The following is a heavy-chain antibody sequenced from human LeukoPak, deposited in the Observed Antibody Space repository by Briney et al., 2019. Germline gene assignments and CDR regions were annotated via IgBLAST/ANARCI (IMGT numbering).Heavy chain of an antibody. V-gene: IGHV3-15*04. D-gene: IGHD1-7*01. J-gene: IGHJ6*02. CDR2: TVSEIDGGTT. CDR1: GFTFNYAW. Sequence: GGSLRLSCAASGFTFNYAWMSWVRQVPGKGLEWVGQTVSEIDGGTTDYAAPVKGRFTISRDDSKGTLYLQMNSLKIEDTAVYYCTTDEDWNYARKDVWGQGATVIVSS. CDR3: TTDEDWNYARKDV.